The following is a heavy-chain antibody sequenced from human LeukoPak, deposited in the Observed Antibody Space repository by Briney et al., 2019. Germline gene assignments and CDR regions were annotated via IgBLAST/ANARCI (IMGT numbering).Heavy chain of an antibody. CDR1: GFTFSSYG. V-gene: IGHV3-30*03. CDR2: ISYDGINK. CDR3: ATYYGNV. D-gene: IGHD3-10*01. Sequence: PGRSLRLSCAASGFTFSSYGMHWVRQAPGKGMEWVTVISYDGINKYYADSVKGRFTISRDNSNNALYLQMNSLRAEDTAVYYCATYYGNVWGQGTLVTVSS. J-gene: IGHJ4*02.